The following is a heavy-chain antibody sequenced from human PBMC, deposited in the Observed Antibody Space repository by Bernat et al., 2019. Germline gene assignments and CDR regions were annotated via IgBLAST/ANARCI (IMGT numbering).Heavy chain of an antibody. V-gene: IGHV3-48*03. Sequence: EVQLVESGGGLVQPGGSLRLSCTASGFTFSTYDMNWVRRAPGKGLEWVSYITSSGGTLIYADSVKGRFTISRDNAKNSLYLQMNSLRAEDTAVYYCARGTSTSAPYMDVWGKGTTVTVSS. CDR2: ITSSGGTL. CDR3: ARGTSTSAPYMDV. J-gene: IGHJ6*03. CDR1: GFTFSTYD.